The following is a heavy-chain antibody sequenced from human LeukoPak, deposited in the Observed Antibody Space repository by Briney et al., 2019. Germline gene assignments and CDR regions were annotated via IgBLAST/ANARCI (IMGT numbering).Heavy chain of an antibody. D-gene: IGHD2-2*01. Sequence: GASVKVSCKVSGYTLTELSMHWVRQAPGQGLERMGGIIPIFGTANYAQKFQGRVTITADESTSTAYMELSSLRSEDTAVYYCARDRGYCSSTSCVYYFDYWGQGTLVTVSS. CDR2: IIPIFGTA. J-gene: IGHJ4*02. V-gene: IGHV1-69*13. CDR3: ARDRGYCSSTSCVYYFDY. CDR1: GYTLTELS.